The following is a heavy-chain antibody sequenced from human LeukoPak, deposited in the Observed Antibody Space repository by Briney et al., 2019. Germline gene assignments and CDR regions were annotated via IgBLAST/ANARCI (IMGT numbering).Heavy chain of an antibody. CDR3: ARLGGSRNSIWSGYFDP. D-gene: IGHD3-3*01. V-gene: IGHV5-51*01. CDR1: GYSFTSYW. J-gene: IGHJ5*02. CDR2: IYLGDSDT. Sequence: GESLKISCKGSGYSFTSYWIGWVRQMPGKGLEWMGIIYLGDSDTRYSPSFQGQVTISADKSISTAYLQWSSLKASDTAMYYCARLGGSRNSIWSGYFDPWGQGTLVTVSS.